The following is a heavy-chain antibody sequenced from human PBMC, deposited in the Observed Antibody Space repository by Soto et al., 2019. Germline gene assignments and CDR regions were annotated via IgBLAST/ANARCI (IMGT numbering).Heavy chain of an antibody. CDR3: ATDRLNSSGWYRQGYYMDV. D-gene: IGHD6-19*01. Sequence: ASVKVSCKVSGYTLTELSMHWVRQAPGKGLEWMGGFDPEDGETIYAQKFQGRVTMTEDTSTDTAYMELSSLRSEDTAVYYCATDRLNSSGWYRQGYYMDVWGKGTTVTVSS. CDR2: FDPEDGET. V-gene: IGHV1-24*01. J-gene: IGHJ6*03. CDR1: GYTLTELS.